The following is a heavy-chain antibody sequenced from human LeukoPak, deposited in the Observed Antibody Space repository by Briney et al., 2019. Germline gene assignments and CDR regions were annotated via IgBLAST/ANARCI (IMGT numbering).Heavy chain of an antibody. CDR1: GFTFDDYA. CDR2: ISWNSGSI. CDR3: AKALGIAAADAFDI. D-gene: IGHD6-13*01. Sequence: GGSLRLSCAASGFTFDDYAMHWVRQAPGKGLEWVSGISWNSGSIGYADSVKGRFTISRDDAKNSLYLQMNSLRAEDMALYYCAKALGIAAADAFDIWGQGTMVTVSS. V-gene: IGHV3-9*03. J-gene: IGHJ3*02.